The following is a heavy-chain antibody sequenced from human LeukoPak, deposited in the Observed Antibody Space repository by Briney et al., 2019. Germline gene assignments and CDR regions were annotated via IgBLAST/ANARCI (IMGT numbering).Heavy chain of an antibody. Sequence: GGSLRLSCAASGFTFSSYAMSWVRQAPGKGLEWVSAISGSGGSTYYADSVKGRFTISRDNSKNTLYLQMNSLRAEDTAVYYCARRYCSSTSCYTNNWFDPWGQGTLVTVSS. D-gene: IGHD2-2*02. CDR2: ISGSGGST. J-gene: IGHJ5*02. CDR3: ARRYCSSTSCYTNNWFDP. CDR1: GFTFSSYA. V-gene: IGHV3-23*01.